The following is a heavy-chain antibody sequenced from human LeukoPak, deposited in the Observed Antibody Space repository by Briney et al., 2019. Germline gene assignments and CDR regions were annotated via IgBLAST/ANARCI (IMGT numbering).Heavy chain of an antibody. D-gene: IGHD3-3*01. CDR1: GYTFTSYD. CDR3: ARGNYDFWSGYKPLLDY. V-gene: IGHV1-8*03. Sequence: ASVTVSCKASGYTFTSYDINWVRQATGQGLEWMGWMNPNSGNTGYAQKFQGRVTITRNTSISTAYMELSSLRSEDTAVYYCARGNYDFWSGYKPLLDYWGQGTLVTVSS. J-gene: IGHJ4*02. CDR2: MNPNSGNT.